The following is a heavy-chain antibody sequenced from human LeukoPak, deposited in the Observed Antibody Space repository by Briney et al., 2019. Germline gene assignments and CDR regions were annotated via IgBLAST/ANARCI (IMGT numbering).Heavy chain of an antibody. V-gene: IGHV3-30*02. J-gene: IGHJ4*02. D-gene: IGHD3-3*01. Sequence: PGGSLRLSCAASGFRFDTYGMHWVRQAPGKGLEWVAYIRYDGSTTYCADSVRGRFTISRDNFKNPLYLEMNTLRAEDTAVFYCAKKGGPYDYFDYWGQGKLVTVSS. CDR1: GFRFDTYG. CDR3: AKKGGPYDYFDY. CDR2: IRYDGSTT.